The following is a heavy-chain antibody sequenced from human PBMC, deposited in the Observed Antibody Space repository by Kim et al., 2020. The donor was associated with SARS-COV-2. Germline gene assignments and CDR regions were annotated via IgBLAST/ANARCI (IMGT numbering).Heavy chain of an antibody. V-gene: IGHV3-21*01. CDR3: ARDLRGSGSYYLPYFDY. D-gene: IGHD3-10*01. CDR1: GFTFSSYS. Sequence: GGSLRLSCAASGFTFSSYSMNWVRQAPGKGLEWVSSISSSSSYIYYADSVKGRFTISRDNAKNSLYLQMNSLRAEDTAVYYCARDLRGSGSYYLPYFDYWGQGTLVTVSS. CDR2: ISSSSSYI. J-gene: IGHJ4*02.